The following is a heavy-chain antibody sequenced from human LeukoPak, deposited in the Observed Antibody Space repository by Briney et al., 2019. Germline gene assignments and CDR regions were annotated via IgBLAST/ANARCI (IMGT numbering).Heavy chain of an antibody. Sequence: PGGSLRLSCAASGFTFDDYAMHWVRQAPGKGLEWVSSISSDSKSIYYADSVKGRFIISRDNAKNSLFLQMDSLRAEDTALYYCTRGSYGDYGYWGEGTLVTVSS. V-gene: IGHV3-21*01. CDR3: TRGSYGDYGY. CDR1: GFTFDDYA. J-gene: IGHJ4*02. D-gene: IGHD4-17*01. CDR2: ISSDSKSI.